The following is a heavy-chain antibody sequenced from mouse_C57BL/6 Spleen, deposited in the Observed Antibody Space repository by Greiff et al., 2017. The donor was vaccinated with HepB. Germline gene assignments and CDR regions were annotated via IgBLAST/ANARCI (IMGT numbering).Heavy chain of an antibody. J-gene: IGHJ2*01. Sequence: EVKLEESGGGLVQPGGSMKLSCVASGFTFSNYWMNWVRQSPEKGLEWVAQIRLKSDNYATHYAESVKGRFTISRDDSKSSVYLQMNNLRAEDTGIYYCTESYGLYYFDYWGQGTTLTVSS. CDR2: IRLKSDNYAT. V-gene: IGHV6-3*01. D-gene: IGHD1-2*01. CDR3: TESYGLYYFDY. CDR1: GFTFSNYW.